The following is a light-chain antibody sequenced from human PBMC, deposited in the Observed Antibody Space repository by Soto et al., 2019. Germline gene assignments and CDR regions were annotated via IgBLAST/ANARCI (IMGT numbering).Light chain of an antibody. CDR3: HQCYSSRT. Sequence: EIVLTQSPGTLSLSPGERASLSCRASQSLTSSYLAWYQQKPGQAPRLLIYGASSRATGIPDRFSGSGSGTDFTLTISRLEPEGFAVYYCHQCYSSRTFGQGTKVDIK. V-gene: IGKV3-20*01. CDR2: GAS. J-gene: IGKJ1*01. CDR1: QSLTSSY.